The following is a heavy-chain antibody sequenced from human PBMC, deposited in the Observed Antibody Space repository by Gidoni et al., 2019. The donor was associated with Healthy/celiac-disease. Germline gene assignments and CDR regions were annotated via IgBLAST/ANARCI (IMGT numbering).Heavy chain of an antibody. CDR2: IYYSGST. J-gene: IGHJ6*02. Sequence: QLQLQESGPGLVKPSETLSLTCTVSGGSISSSSYYWGWIRQPPGKGLEWIGSIYYSGSTYYNPSLKSRVTISVDTSKNQFSLKLSSVTAADTAVYYCASRIAAAGMLDYYYGMDVWGQGTTVTVSS. CDR3: ASRIAAAGMLDYYYGMDV. V-gene: IGHV4-39*01. CDR1: GGSISSSSYY. D-gene: IGHD6-13*01.